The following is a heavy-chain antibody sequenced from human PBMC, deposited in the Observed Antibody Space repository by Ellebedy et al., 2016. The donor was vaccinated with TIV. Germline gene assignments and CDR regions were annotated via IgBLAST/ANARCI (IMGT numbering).Heavy chain of an antibody. Sequence: PGGSLRLSCSASGFTFSSYAMHRVRQAPGKGLEYVSAISSNGGSTYYADSVKGRFTISRDNSKNTLYFQMSGLRAEDTAVYYCVKDQNHGSSWYAPFDYWGQGTLVTVSS. V-gene: IGHV3-64D*06. CDR2: ISSNGGST. J-gene: IGHJ4*02. CDR3: VKDQNHGSSWYAPFDY. CDR1: GFTFSSYA. D-gene: IGHD6-13*01.